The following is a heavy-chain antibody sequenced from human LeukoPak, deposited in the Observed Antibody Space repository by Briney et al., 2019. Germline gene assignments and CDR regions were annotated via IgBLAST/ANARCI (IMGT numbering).Heavy chain of an antibody. CDR2: IHYSGTT. Sequence: PSETLSLTCNVSGGSISNYYWSWIRQPPGKGPEWIGYIHYSGTTNYNPSLKSRVSISVDTSKNQFALKLTSVTAADTAVYYCARGGWYSSSWPTIFDNWGQGTLVTVSS. J-gene: IGHJ4*02. CDR3: ARGGWYSSSWPTIFDN. CDR1: GGSISNYY. D-gene: IGHD6-13*01. V-gene: IGHV4-59*01.